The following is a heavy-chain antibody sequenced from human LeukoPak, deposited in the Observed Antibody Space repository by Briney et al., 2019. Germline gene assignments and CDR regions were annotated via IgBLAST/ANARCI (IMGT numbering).Heavy chain of an antibody. V-gene: IGHV3-21*04. CDR2: ISYTGTYI. Sequence: GGSLRLSCAASAFSLSAYNMNWVRQAPGKGLEWVSSISYTGTYIYYADSVKGRFTVSRDNAQNSLYLQMNSLRAEDTAIYYCVRDRGTYRPIDYWGQGTLVTVSS. J-gene: IGHJ4*02. CDR1: AFSLSAYN. CDR3: VRDRGTYRPIDY. D-gene: IGHD1-26*01.